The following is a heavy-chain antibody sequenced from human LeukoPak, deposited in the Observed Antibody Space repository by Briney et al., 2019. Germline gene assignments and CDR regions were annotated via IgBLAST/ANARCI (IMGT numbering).Heavy chain of an antibody. D-gene: IGHD6-6*01. CDR1: GFTFSSYG. CDR3: AKDRYPYSSSSVHWFDP. CDR2: IWYDGSNK. J-gene: IGHJ5*02. V-gene: IGHV3-33*06. Sequence: PGRSLRLSCAASGFTFSSYGMHWVRQAPGKGLEWVAVIWYDGSNKYYADSLKGRFTISRDNSKNMLYLQMNILRVEDTAVYYCAKDRYPYSSSSVHWFDPWGQGTQVTVSS.